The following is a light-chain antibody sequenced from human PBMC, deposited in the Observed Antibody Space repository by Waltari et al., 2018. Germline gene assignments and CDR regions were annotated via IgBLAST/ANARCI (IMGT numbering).Light chain of an antibody. CDR1: SSDVGGYNY. CDR3: CSYAGSSTVV. J-gene: IGLJ2*01. CDR2: DVS. Sequence: QSALTHPASVSGSPGQSITISCTGTSSDVGGYNYISWYQQHPGKAPKLMIYDVSKRPSGVSNRVSGSKSGNTASLTISGLQAEDEADYYCCSYAGSSTVVFGGGTKLTVL. V-gene: IGLV2-23*02.